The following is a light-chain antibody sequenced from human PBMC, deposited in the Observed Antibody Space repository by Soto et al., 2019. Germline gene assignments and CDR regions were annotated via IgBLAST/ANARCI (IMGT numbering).Light chain of an antibody. CDR2: STT. J-gene: IGLJ2*01. CDR1: TGAVTSGYY. Sequence: QAVVTQEPSLTVSPGGTVTLTCASSTGAVTSGYYPNWFQQKPGQPPRALIYSTTYKHSWTPARFSGSLLGGKAALTLSGVQPEDEADNYCLLSYGDGVVFGGGTKLTVL. V-gene: IGLV7-43*01. CDR3: LLSYGDGVV.